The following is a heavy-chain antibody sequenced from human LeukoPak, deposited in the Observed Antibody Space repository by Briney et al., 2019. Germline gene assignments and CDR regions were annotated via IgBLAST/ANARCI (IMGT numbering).Heavy chain of an antibody. Sequence: GGSLRLSCAASGFTFSTYWMSWVRQAPGKGLELVANIKQDGSEKYYVDSVKGRFTISRDNAKNSLYLQVNSLRAEDTALYYCTKRRGRQLVGTVDLWGQGTLVTVSS. CDR2: IKQDGSEK. CDR3: TKRRGRQLVGTVDL. CDR1: GFTFSTYW. J-gene: IGHJ5*02. D-gene: IGHD6-6*01. V-gene: IGHV3-7*03.